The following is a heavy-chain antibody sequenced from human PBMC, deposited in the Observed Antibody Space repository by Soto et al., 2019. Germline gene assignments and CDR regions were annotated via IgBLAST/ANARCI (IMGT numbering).Heavy chain of an antibody. Sequence: EVQLVESGGGLVQPGGSLRLSCAASGFTFSDHYMDWVRQAPGKGLEWVGRIRNKVNSYTTEYAASVKGRFTISRGDSKNSLYLQMNSLKTEDTAVYYCARHIPYHGKDVWGQGTTVTVSS. CDR1: GFTFSDHY. CDR3: ARHIPYHGKDV. J-gene: IGHJ6*02. CDR2: IRNKVNSYTT. V-gene: IGHV3-72*01. D-gene: IGHD2-21*01.